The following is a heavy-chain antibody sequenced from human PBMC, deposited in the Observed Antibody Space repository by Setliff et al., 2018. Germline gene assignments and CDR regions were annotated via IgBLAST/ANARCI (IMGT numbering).Heavy chain of an antibody. CDR2: VDCNSGSV. J-gene: IGHJ4*01. V-gene: IGHV1-46*01. Sequence: ASVKVSCKASGYTFSDYLINWVRQAPGLGPEWMGRVDCNSGSVHYAQNFQSRVSVTREPSTTTAFMELSSLRSDDTAIYYCAREIRNMCYFDSWGRGTLVTVSS. CDR3: AREIRNMCYFDS. CDR1: GYTFSDYL. D-gene: IGHD3-10*01.